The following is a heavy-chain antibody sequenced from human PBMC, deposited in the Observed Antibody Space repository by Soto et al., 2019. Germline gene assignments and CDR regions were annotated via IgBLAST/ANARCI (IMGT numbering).Heavy chain of an antibody. J-gene: IGHJ4*02. V-gene: IGHV4-34*01. CDR1: GGSFSVYY. CDR3: ARLEGLATISYYFDF. D-gene: IGHD3-9*01. Sequence: PSETLSLTCAVYGGSFSVYYWSWIRQPPGKGLEWIGDINHSGSTNYNPSLKSRVTISVDKSKSQFSLKLNSVTAADTAVYFCARLEGLATISYYFDFWGPGALVTVSS. CDR2: INHSGST.